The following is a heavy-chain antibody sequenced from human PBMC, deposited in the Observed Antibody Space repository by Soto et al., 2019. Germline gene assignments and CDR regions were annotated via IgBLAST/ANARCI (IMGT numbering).Heavy chain of an antibody. Sequence: EVQLVKSGGGLVQPGGSLRLSCVASGFTFSSYAMTWVRQAPGKGLEWVSAISGSGGSTYYADSVKGRFTISRDNSKNPWYLQMNSLRAEDTAVYYCAKDRGSGSTSWYNGWFDPWGQGTLVTVSS. V-gene: IGHV3-23*04. D-gene: IGHD2-2*02. J-gene: IGHJ5*02. CDR3: AKDRGSGSTSWYNGWFDP. CDR1: GFTFSSYA. CDR2: ISGSGGST.